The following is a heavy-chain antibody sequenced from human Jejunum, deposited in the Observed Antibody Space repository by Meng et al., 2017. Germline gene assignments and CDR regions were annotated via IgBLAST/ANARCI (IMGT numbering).Heavy chain of an antibody. CDR2: INHSGST. Sequence: AQHQQWGAGLLKPSEPPSLTCAVYGGSFSGYYWSWIRQPPGKGLEWIGEINHSGSTNYNPSLKSRVTISVDTSKNQFSLKLSSVTAADTAVYYCASPGYSSGWYRWYAFDIWGQGTMVTVSS. V-gene: IGHV4-34*01. CDR3: ASPGYSSGWYRWYAFDI. D-gene: IGHD6-19*01. CDR1: GGSFSGYY. J-gene: IGHJ3*02.